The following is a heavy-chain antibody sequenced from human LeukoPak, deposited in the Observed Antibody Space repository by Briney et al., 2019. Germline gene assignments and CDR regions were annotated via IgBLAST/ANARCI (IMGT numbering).Heavy chain of an antibody. CDR3: ARVSGGAVVATKYYYYMDV. Sequence: TSETLSLTCTVSGGSISSYYGSWIRQPTGKGREWIGRIYTSGSTNYNPSLKSRVTMSVDTSKNQFSLKLSSVTAADTAVYYCARVSGGAVVATKYYYYMDVWGKGTTVTVSS. V-gene: IGHV4-4*07. CDR1: GGSISSYY. J-gene: IGHJ6*03. CDR2: IYTSGST. D-gene: IGHD5-12*01.